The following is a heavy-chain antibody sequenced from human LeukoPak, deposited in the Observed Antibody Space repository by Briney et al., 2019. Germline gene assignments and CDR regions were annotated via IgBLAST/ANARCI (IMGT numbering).Heavy chain of an antibody. Sequence: GGSLRLSCAASGFTFSSYAMSWVRQAPGKGLEWVSAISGSGGSTYYADSVKGRFTISRDNSKNTLYLQMNSLRAEDTAVYYCAKFPSTGYDFWSGYSRPWSAYRGARASTDVWGQGTTVTVSS. CDR1: GFTFSSYA. J-gene: IGHJ6*02. D-gene: IGHD3-3*01. CDR3: AKFPSTGYDFWSGYSRPWSAYRGARASTDV. CDR2: ISGSGGST. V-gene: IGHV3-23*01.